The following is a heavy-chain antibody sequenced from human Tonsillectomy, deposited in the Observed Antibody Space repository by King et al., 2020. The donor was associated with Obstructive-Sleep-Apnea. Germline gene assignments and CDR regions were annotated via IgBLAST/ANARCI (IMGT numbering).Heavy chain of an antibody. CDR3: ARDYGIEARRDYFDY. CDR2: ISSSSSTI. D-gene: IGHD6-6*01. CDR1: GFTFSSYN. J-gene: IGHJ4*02. Sequence: VQLVESGGGLVQPGGSLRLSCAASGFTFSSYNMNWVRQAPGKGVEWVSYISSSSSTIYYADSVKGRFTISRDNAKNSLYLQMNSLRAEDSAVYYCARDYGIEARRDYFDYWGQGTLVTVSS. V-gene: IGHV3-48*04.